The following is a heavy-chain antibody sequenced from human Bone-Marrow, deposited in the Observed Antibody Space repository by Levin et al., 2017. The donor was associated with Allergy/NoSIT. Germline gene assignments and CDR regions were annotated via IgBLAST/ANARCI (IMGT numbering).Heavy chain of an antibody. D-gene: IGHD3-22*01. CDR1: GFTFSSYA. CDR2: ISYDGSNK. Sequence: GGSLRLSCAASGFTFSSYAMHWVRQAPGKGLEWVAVISYDGSNKYYADSVKGRFTISRDNSKNTLYLQMNSLRAEDTAVYYCARDYHYYDSSGYYGGGYYYGMDVWGQGTTVTVSS. J-gene: IGHJ6*02. V-gene: IGHV3-30*04. CDR3: ARDYHYYDSSGYYGGGYYYGMDV.